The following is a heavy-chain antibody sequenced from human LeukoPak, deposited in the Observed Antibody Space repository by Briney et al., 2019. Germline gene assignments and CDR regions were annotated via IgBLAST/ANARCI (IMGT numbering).Heavy chain of an antibody. D-gene: IGHD2-15*01. V-gene: IGHV3-23*01. CDR3: AKSTSIVVVVAATH. CDR2: ISGSGGST. J-gene: IGHJ4*02. Sequence: GGSLRLSCAASGFTFSRYAMSWVRQAPGKGLEWVSGISGSGGSTYYADSVKGRFTISRDNSKNTLYLQMNSLRAEDTAVYYCAKSTSIVVVVAATHWGQGTLVTVSS. CDR1: GFTFSRYA.